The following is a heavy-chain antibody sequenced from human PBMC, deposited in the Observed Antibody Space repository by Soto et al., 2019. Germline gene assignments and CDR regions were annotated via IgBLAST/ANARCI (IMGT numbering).Heavy chain of an antibody. V-gene: IGHV1-46*01. Sequence: ASVKVSCKASGYTFTRDQIHWVRQAPGQRLEWMGMIDPSGGKTNYAQKFQGRVTMTRDTSTSTVYMALSSLRSEDTAIYFCGRVMRSLLSITALDTWGQGTLVTISS. J-gene: IGHJ5*02. CDR1: GYTFTRDQ. CDR2: IDPSGGKT. CDR3: GRVMRSLLSITALDT. D-gene: IGHD3-10*01.